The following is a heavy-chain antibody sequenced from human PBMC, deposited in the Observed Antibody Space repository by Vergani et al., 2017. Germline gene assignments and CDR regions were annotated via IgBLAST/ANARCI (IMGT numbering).Heavy chain of an antibody. Sequence: QLQLQESGPGLVKPSETLSLTCTVSGGSLSSSSYYWGWIRQPPGKGLEWIGSIYYSGSTYYNPSLKSRVTISVDTSKNQFSLKLSSVTAADTAVYYCARHLSSSKLGNYYMDVWGKGTTVTVSS. D-gene: IGHD7-27*01. CDR3: ARHLSSSKLGNYYMDV. V-gene: IGHV4-39*01. J-gene: IGHJ6*03. CDR2: IYYSGST. CDR1: GGSLSSSSYY.